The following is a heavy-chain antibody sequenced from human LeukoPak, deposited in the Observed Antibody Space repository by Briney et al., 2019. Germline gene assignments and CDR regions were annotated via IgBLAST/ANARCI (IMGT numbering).Heavy chain of an antibody. V-gene: IGHV3-53*01. Sequence: EPGGSLRLSCAASGFTVSSNYMSWVRQAPGKGLEWVSVIYSGGSTYYADSVKGRFTISRDNSKNTLYLQMNSLRAEDTAVYYCAKASRLLHGSGSYPGYFDYWGQGTLVTVSS. D-gene: IGHD3-10*01. CDR2: IYSGGST. CDR1: GFTVSSNY. CDR3: AKASRLLHGSGSYPGYFDY. J-gene: IGHJ4*02.